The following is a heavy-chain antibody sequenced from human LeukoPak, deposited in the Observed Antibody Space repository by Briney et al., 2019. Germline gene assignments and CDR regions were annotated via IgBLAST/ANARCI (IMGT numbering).Heavy chain of an antibody. Sequence: GGSLRLSCTASGFTFGDYAMSWVRQAPGKGLEWVSYIRSSGNTMYYADSVKGRFTISRDNAKNSLYLQMNTLRAEDTAVYYCTRSNSDLDSWGQGTLVTVSS. V-gene: IGHV3-48*01. CDR2: IRSSGNTM. J-gene: IGHJ4*02. D-gene: IGHD4-23*01. CDR3: TRSNSDLDS. CDR1: GFTFGDYA.